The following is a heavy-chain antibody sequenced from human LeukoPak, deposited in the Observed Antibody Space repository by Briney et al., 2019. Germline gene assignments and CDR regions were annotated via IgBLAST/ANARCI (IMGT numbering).Heavy chain of an antibody. CDR3: STGRGSESY. J-gene: IGHJ4*02. D-gene: IGHD3-10*01. Sequence: PSETLSLTCAICGGSFSGDYFIWLRQPPGKGLEWIGEINHNGNTNYNPSLKSRVTISLGTSKSQFSLKINSVTAADTALYYCSTGRGSESYWGQGALVTVSS. V-gene: IGHV4-34*01. CDR2: INHNGNT. CDR1: GGSFSGDY.